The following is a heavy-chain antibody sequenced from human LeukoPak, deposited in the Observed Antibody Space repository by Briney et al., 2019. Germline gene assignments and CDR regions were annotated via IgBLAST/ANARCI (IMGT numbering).Heavy chain of an antibody. V-gene: IGHV4-4*07. J-gene: IGHJ6*02. CDR3: ARNTYPFGVDV. Sequence: SETLSLTWTVSGXSISTYYWSWIRQPAGKGLEWIGRIYNNGAINYNPSLKSRVTMSIDTSKNQFSLKLSSVTSADTAVYYCARNTYPFGVDVWGQGTTVTVSS. CDR2: IYNNGAI. CDR1: GXSISTYY.